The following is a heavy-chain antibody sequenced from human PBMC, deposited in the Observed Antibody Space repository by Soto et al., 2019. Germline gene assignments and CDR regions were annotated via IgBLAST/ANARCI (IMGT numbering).Heavy chain of an antibody. CDR1: GFTFSSYG. J-gene: IGHJ4*02. V-gene: IGHV3-30*18. D-gene: IGHD4-17*01. CDR3: AKGGDRDDEIYGDHDY. CDR2: ISYDGSNK. Sequence: QVQLVESGGGVVQPGRSLRLSCAASGFTFSSYGMHWVRQAPGKGLEWVAVISYDGSNKYYADSVKDRFTISRDNSKNTLYLQMNSLRAEDTAVYYCAKGGDRDDEIYGDHDYWGQGTLVTVSS.